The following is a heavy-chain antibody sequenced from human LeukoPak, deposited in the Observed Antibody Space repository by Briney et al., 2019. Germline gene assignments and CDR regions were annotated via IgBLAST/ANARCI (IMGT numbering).Heavy chain of an antibody. CDR3: AKDRRARVVVVAATLYYYYYMDV. J-gene: IGHJ6*03. V-gene: IGHV1-69*13. Sequence: GASVKVSCKASGGTFSSYAISWVRQAPGQGLEWMGGIVPIFGSANYAQKFQGRVTITADESTTTAYMELTSLRSEDTAVYYCAKDRRARVVVVAATLYYYYYMDVWGKGTTVTVSS. CDR2: IVPIFGSA. D-gene: IGHD2-15*01. CDR1: GGTFSSYA.